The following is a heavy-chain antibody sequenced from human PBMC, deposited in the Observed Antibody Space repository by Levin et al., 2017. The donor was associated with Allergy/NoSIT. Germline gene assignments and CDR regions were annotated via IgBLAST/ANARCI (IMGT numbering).Heavy chain of an antibody. J-gene: IGHJ4*02. CDR1: GFTFNNYA. V-gene: IGHV3-23*01. D-gene: IGHD6-19*01. CDR3: AKDAIRGSDQPYYFDY. CDR2: IINSGVGT. Sequence: ETLSLTCAASGFTFNNYAMSWVRQAPGKGLEWVSAIINSGVGTYYADLVKGRFTISRDNSKNTMYLQMNSLRAEDTAVYFCAKDAIRGSDQPYYFDYWGQGTLVTASS.